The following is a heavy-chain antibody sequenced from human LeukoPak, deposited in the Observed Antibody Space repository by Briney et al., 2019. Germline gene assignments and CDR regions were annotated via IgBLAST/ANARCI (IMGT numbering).Heavy chain of an antibody. CDR3: ATAYSSGWADY. CDR1: GINFSGYA. V-gene: IGHV3-30*04. Sequence: GGSLRLSCAASGINFSGYAMHWVRQAPGKGLGWVAIISYDGSNKNYADSVKGRLTISRDNSNNMLFLQLNSLRTDDTAVYFCATAYSSGWADYWGQGTLVTVSS. CDR2: ISYDGSNK. J-gene: IGHJ4*02. D-gene: IGHD6-19*01.